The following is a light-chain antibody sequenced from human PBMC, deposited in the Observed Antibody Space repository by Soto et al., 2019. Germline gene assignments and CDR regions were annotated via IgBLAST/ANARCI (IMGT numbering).Light chain of an antibody. V-gene: IGKV3-20*01. J-gene: IGKJ1*01. CDR3: QQYGTSPRT. CDR1: QTVTSSY. CDR2: GAS. Sequence: EIVFTQSPGTLSLSPGESATLSCRASQTVTSSYLAWYQQKPGQAPRLLIYGASSRATGIPDRFSGSGSGTDFTLTISRLESEDFAVYYCQQYGTSPRTVGQGNKVDIK.